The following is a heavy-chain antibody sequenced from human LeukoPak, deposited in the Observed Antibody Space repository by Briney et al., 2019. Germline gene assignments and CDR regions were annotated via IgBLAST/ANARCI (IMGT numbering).Heavy chain of an antibody. Sequence: SXTLSLTCAVYGGSFSGYYWSWIRQPPGKGLEWIGEINHSGSTNYNPSLKRRVTISVDTSKNQFSLKLSSVTAADTAVYYCARGRYDFWSGYYGWFDPWGQGTLVTVSS. J-gene: IGHJ5*02. CDR3: ARGRYDFWSGYYGWFDP. V-gene: IGHV4-34*01. CDR1: GGSFSGYY. CDR2: INHSGST. D-gene: IGHD3-3*01.